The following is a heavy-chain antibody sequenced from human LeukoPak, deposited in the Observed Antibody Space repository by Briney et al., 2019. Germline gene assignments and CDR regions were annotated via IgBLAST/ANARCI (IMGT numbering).Heavy chain of an antibody. CDR3: ARSLYYYDSSGYYDRFDY. V-gene: IGHV3-13*04. CDR2: ISSAGDT. Sequence: PGGTLRLSCAASGFTFSAYDMHWVRQGTGKGLEWVSGISSAGDTYYPDSVKGRFTNSREDATNSLYLQMSSLRAGDTAVYYCARSLYYYDSSGYYDRFDYWGQGTLVTVSS. J-gene: IGHJ4*02. CDR1: GFTFSAYD. D-gene: IGHD3-22*01.